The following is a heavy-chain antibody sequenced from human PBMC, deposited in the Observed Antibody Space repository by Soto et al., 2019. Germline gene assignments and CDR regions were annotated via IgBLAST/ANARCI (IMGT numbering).Heavy chain of an antibody. V-gene: IGHV3-48*02. D-gene: IGHD4-17*01. CDR2: ISSSSSTI. Sequence: GGSLRLSCAASGFTFSSYSMNWVRQAPGKGLEWVSYISSSSSTIYYADSVKGRFTISRDNAKNSLYLQMNSLRDEDTAVYYCARDDYGDYAVPSGSNYYYYGMDVWGQGTTVTVSS. J-gene: IGHJ6*02. CDR1: GFTFSSYS. CDR3: ARDDYGDYAVPSGSNYYYYGMDV.